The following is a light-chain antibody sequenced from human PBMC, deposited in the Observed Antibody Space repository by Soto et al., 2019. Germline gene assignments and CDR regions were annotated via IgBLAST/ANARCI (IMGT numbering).Light chain of an antibody. CDR1: QTVLDSSNNKDY. CDR2: WAS. J-gene: IGKJ1*01. V-gene: IGKV4-1*01. Sequence: DIVMTQSPDSLAVSLGERATINRKSSQTVLDSSNNKDYLTWYQQKPGQPPKLLIYWASTREFGVPDRFSASGSGTDFTLTISSLQAEDVAVYYCHQYYSTPRTFGHGTKVEIK. CDR3: HQYYSTPRT.